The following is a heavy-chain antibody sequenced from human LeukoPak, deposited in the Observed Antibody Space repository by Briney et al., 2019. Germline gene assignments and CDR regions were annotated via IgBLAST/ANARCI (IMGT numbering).Heavy chain of an antibody. V-gene: IGHV3-33*08. CDR3: ARPDRGSSSWFDY. CDR2: IWYGGSNK. D-gene: IGHD6-13*01. J-gene: IGHJ4*02. CDR1: GFTFSSYG. Sequence: GRCLRLSCAASGFTFSSYGMHWVRQAPGKGLEWVAVIWYGGSNKYYADSVKGRFTISRDNSKNTLYLQMNSLRAEDTAVYYCARPDRGSSSWFDYWGQGTLVTVSS.